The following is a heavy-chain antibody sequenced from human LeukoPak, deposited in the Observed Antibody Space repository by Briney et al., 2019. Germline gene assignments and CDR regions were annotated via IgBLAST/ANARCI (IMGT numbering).Heavy chain of an antibody. D-gene: IGHD2-2*01. CDR1: GGSITSSTYF. Sequence: PSETLSLTCTVSGGSITSSTYFWGWIRQPPGKGLEWIGSMYFSGSTYYNPSLKSRVTISVDTSRNQSSLKLTSVTAADTAVFYCATVVGVEYCSTTTCYFDSWGQGTLVTVSS. J-gene: IGHJ4*02. CDR3: ATVVGVEYCSTTTCYFDS. CDR2: MYFSGST. V-gene: IGHV4-39*07.